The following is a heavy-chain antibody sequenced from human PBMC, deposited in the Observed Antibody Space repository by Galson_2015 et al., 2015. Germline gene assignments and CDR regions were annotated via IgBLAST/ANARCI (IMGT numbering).Heavy chain of an antibody. D-gene: IGHD3-3*01. CDR3: ARDSNPDYDFWSGVFDY. CDR2: IYYSGSA. Sequence: LSLTCTVSGGSISSYYWSWIRQPPGKGLEWIGYIYYSGSANYNPSLKSRVTISVDTSKNQFSLKLNSVTAADTAVYYCARDSNPDYDFWSGVFDYWGQGTLVTVSS. CDR1: GGSISSYY. J-gene: IGHJ4*02. V-gene: IGHV4-59*01.